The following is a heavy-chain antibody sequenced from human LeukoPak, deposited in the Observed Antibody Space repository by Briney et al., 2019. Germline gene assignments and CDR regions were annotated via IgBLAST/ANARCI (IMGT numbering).Heavy chain of an antibody. D-gene: IGHD4-17*01. CDR2: IYYSGST. CDR3: ARHLTYGDSRVDY. Sequence: SETLSLTCTVSGGSISSYYWSWIRQPPGKGLEWIGYIYYSGSTNYNPSLKSRVTISVDTSKNQFSLKLSSVTVADTAVYYCARHLTYGDSRVDYWGQGTLVTVSS. J-gene: IGHJ4*02. V-gene: IGHV4-59*08. CDR1: GGSISSYY.